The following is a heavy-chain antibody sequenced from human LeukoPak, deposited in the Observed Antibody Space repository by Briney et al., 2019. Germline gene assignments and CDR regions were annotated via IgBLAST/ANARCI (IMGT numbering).Heavy chain of an antibody. CDR2: IKQDGSEK. CDR3: ARDYDFWSGYFFDY. D-gene: IGHD3-3*01. Sequence: GGSLRLSCAASGFTFSSYWMSWVRQAPANGLEWVANIKQDGSEKYYVDSVKGRFTISRDNAKNSLYLQMNSLRAEDTAVYYCARDYDFWSGYFFDYWGQGTLVAVSS. V-gene: IGHV3-7*03. CDR1: GFTFSSYW. J-gene: IGHJ4*02.